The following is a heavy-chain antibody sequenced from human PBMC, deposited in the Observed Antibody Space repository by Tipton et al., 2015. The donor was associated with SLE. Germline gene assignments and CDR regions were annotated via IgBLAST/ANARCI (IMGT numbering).Heavy chain of an antibody. CDR2: LYYSGST. J-gene: IGHJ4*01. CDR1: GVSISSGGYY. V-gene: IGHV4-31*03. CDR3: ARGPIAARPVWRDY. D-gene: IGHD6-6*01. Sequence: TLSLTCTVSGVSISSGGYYWSWIRQHTGKGLEWIGYLYYSGSTYYNPSFKSRLTISVDTSMNQFSLKLSSVTAADTAVYYCARGPIAARPVWRDYWGQGSPVTVSS.